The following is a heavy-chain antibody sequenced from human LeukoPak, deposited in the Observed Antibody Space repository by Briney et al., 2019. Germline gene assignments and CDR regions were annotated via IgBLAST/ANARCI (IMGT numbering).Heavy chain of an antibody. V-gene: IGHV4-61*02. J-gene: IGHJ4*02. Sequence: SETLSLSCTVSGGSISSGSYYWTWIRQPAGKGLEYIGRIYISGSPSYNPSLKRRFTISVDTSSNQFSMSLDSVTAADTAVYYCARGLASGYPPIPFDYWGQGTLVAVSS. CDR2: IYISGSP. CDR3: ARGLASGYPPIPFDY. CDR1: GGSISSGSYY. D-gene: IGHD3-3*01.